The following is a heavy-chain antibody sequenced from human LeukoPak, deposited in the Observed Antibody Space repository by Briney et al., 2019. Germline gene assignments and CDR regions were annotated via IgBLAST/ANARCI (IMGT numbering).Heavy chain of an antibody. J-gene: IGHJ4*02. D-gene: IGHD6-13*01. CDR2: ISYDGSNK. V-gene: IGHV3-30*03. Sequence: GGSLRLSCAASGFTLSSYWMHWVRQAPGKGLEWVAVISYDGSNKYYADSVKGRFTISRDNSKNTLYLQMNSLRAEDTAVYYCAPLGGYSSSWRFDYWGQGTLVTVSS. CDR3: APLGGYSSSWRFDY. CDR1: GFTLSSYW.